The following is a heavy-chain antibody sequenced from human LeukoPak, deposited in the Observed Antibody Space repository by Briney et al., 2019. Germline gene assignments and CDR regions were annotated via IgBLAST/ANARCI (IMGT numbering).Heavy chain of an antibody. CDR1: GGSISSSSYY. Sequence: SETLSLTCTVSGGSISSSSYYWGWIRQPPGKGLEWIGSISYSGSTYYNPSLKSRVTISVDTSKNQFSLKLSSVTAADTAVYHCARVLYTSGCYFDYWGQGTLVTVSS. CDR2: ISYSGST. V-gene: IGHV4-39*07. CDR3: ARVLYTSGCYFDY. J-gene: IGHJ4*02. D-gene: IGHD6-19*01.